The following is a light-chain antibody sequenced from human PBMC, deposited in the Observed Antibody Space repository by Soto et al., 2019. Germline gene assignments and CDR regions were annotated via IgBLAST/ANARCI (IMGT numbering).Light chain of an antibody. J-gene: IGKJ3*01. CDR2: KVS. CDR3: MQGTQRS. CDR1: QSLVYSDGNTY. V-gene: IGKV2-30*01. Sequence: DVVMTQSPLSLPVTLGQPASISCRSSQSLVYSDGNTYLNWFQQRPGQSPRRLIYKVSNRDSGVPDRVSGSGSGSDFTLKISRVEAEDVGVYYCMQGTQRSFGPGTKVDIK.